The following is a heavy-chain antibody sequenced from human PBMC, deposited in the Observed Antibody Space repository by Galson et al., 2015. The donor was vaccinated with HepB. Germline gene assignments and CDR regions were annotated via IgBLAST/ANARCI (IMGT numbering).Heavy chain of an antibody. V-gene: IGHV3-30*03. CDR3: ARYPGAFDI. J-gene: IGHJ3*02. CDR1: GFIFSSYW. D-gene: IGHD3-16*02. Sequence: SLRLSCAASGFIFSSYWMTWVRQAPGKGLEWVAVISYDGSNKYYADSVKGRFTISRDNSKNTLYLQMNSLRAEDTAVYYCARYPGAFDIWGQGTMVTVSS. CDR2: ISYDGSNK.